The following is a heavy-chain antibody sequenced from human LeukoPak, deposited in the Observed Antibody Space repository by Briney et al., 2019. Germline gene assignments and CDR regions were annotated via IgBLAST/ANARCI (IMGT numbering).Heavy chain of an antibody. J-gene: IGHJ4*01. CDR2: IYYSGST. V-gene: IGHV4-59*01. CDR3: ARGFGGYDY. D-gene: IGHD5-12*01. CDR1: GASINTYY. Sequence: KPSETLSLTCTVSGASINTYYWSWIRQPPGKGLEWIGSIYYSGSTNYSPALRSRVTISVDTSKNQFSLKLRSVTAADTAIYYCARGFGGYDYWGHGTLVSNSS.